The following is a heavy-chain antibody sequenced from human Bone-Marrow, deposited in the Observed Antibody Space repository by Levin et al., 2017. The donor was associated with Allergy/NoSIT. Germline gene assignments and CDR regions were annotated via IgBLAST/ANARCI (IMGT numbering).Heavy chain of an antibody. V-gene: IGHV3-11*01. J-gene: IGHJ3*01. CDR3: ASHILTGTTADAFSV. Sequence: GGSLRLSCAASGFTFRDYYMSWIRQAPGKGLEWISYISVSSSTEYYADSVEGRFTISRDDARDSLYLQMNSLRAEDTAVYYCASHILTGTTADAFSVWGQGTLVTVSS. CDR1: GFTFRDYY. CDR2: ISVSSSTE. D-gene: IGHD1-20*01.